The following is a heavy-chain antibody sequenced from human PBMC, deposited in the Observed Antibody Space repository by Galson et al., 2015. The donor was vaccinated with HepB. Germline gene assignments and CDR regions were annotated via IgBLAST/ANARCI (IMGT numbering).Heavy chain of an antibody. CDR2: IYYSGST. CDR1: GGSISSSSYY. V-gene: IGHV4-39*01. J-gene: IGHJ4*02. D-gene: IGHD3-10*01. Sequence: LSLTCTVSGGSISSSSYYWGWIRQPPGKGLEWIGSIYYSGSTYYNPSLKSRVTISVDTSKNQFSLKLSSVTAADTTVYYCARGGGYGSGKYFDYWGQGTLVTVSS. CDR3: ARGGGYGSGKYFDY.